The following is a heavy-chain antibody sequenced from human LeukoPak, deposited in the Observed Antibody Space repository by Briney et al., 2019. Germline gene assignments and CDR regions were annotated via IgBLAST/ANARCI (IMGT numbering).Heavy chain of an antibody. CDR2: ISYSGTT. J-gene: IGHJ4*02. CDR3: AANSADYNTLGSSYKV. V-gene: IGHV4-39*02. CDR1: SASISSSPYY. Sequence: SETLSLTCTVSSASISSSPYYWAWIRQSPGKGLEWIATISYSGTTYYNPSLKGRVTVSVDTSKNHFSLKLSSVTAADTAVYYRAANSADYNTLGSSYKVWGQGTLVTVSS. D-gene: IGHD3-10*01.